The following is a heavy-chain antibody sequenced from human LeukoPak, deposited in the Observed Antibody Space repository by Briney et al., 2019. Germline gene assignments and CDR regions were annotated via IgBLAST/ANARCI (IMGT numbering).Heavy chain of an antibody. D-gene: IGHD2-2*02. V-gene: IGHV4-59*08. CDR1: GGSISSYY. J-gene: IGHJ4*02. Sequence: SETLSLTCTVSGGSISSYYRSWIRQPPGKGLGWIGSIYHSGSTYYNPSLKSRVTISVDTSKNQFSLKLSSVTAADTAVYYCASSLIVVVPAAIETDYWGQGTLVTVSS. CDR3: ASSLIVVVPAAIETDY. CDR2: IYHSGST.